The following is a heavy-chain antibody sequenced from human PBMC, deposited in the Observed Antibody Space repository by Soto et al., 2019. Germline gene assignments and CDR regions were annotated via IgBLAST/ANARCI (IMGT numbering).Heavy chain of an antibody. J-gene: IGHJ6*02. CDR1: GASISSYY. D-gene: IGHD3-10*01. CDR3: ARAAYGSGSYYAQYYYYAMDV. V-gene: IGHV4-59*01. CDR2: ILYTGNT. Sequence: PSETLSLTCTVSGASISSYYWSWIRQPPGKGLEWLGYILYTGNTNYSPSLKSRVTMSVDTSKNQVSLKLSAVTAADTAVYFCARAAYGSGSYYAQYYYYAMDVWGQGTTVTVSS.